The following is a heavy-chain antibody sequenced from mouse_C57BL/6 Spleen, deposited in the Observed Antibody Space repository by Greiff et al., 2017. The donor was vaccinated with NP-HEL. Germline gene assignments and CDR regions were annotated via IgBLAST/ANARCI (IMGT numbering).Heavy chain of an antibody. CDR3: ARDYYGAMDY. D-gene: IGHD2-1*01. V-gene: IGHV1-64*01. J-gene: IGHJ4*01. CDR1: GYTFTSYW. Sequence: QVQLQQPGAELVKPGASVKLSCKASGYTFTSYWMHWVKQRPGQGLEWIGMIHPNSGSTNYNEKFKSKATLTVAKSSSTAYMQLSSLTSEDSAVYYCARDYYGAMDYWGQGTSVTVSS. CDR2: IHPNSGST.